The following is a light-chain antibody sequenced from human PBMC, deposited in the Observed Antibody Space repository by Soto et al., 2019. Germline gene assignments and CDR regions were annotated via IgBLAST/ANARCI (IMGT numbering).Light chain of an antibody. V-gene: IGKV3-11*01. CDR1: QSVSSN. Sequence: EIVLTQSPATLSPFPCDRVTLSCRASQSVSSNLTGYQHKPGQAPRLLIYGASTRATGVPARFSGSGSGTDFPLTISSLEPEDFAVYYCQQRSNWPTFGQGTKVDIK. CDR2: GAS. CDR3: QQRSNWPT. J-gene: IGKJ1*01.